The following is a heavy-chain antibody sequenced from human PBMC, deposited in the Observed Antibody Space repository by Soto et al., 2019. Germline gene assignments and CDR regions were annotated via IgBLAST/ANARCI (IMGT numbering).Heavy chain of an antibody. Sequence: QLQLQEFGSGLVKPSQTLSLTCAVSGGSISSGGYSWSWIRQPPGKGLEWIGYIYHSGSTYYNPSLKSQVTISVDRSKNQFSLKLSSVTAADTAVYYCARVPGPWGQGTLVTVSS. CDR1: GGSISSGGYS. D-gene: IGHD7-27*01. V-gene: IGHV4-30-2*01. CDR2: IYHSGST. CDR3: ARVPGP. J-gene: IGHJ5*02.